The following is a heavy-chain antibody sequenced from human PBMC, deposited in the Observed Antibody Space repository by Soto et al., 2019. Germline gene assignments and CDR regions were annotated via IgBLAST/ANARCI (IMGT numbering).Heavy chain of an antibody. V-gene: IGHV4-39*01. CDR1: GGSISSSSYY. D-gene: IGHD3-10*01. J-gene: IGHJ4*02. CDR3: ARRESLPLHYGSGSYTY. CDR2: IYYSGST. Sequence: SETLSLTCTVSGGSISSSSYYWGWIRQPPGKGLEWIGSIYYSGSTYYNPSLKSRVTISVDTSKNQFSLKLSSVTAADTAVYYCARRESLPLHYGSGSYTYWGQGTLVTVSS.